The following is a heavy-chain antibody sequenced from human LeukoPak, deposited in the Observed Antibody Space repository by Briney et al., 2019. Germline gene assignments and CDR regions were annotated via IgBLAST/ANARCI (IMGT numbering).Heavy chain of an antibody. CDR3: ARGPLYYYGSGSYYPRWFDP. J-gene: IGHJ5*02. D-gene: IGHD3-10*01. V-gene: IGHV4-4*07. CDR2: IYTSGST. Sequence: SETLSLTCTVSGGSISSYYWSWIRQPAGKGLEWIGRIYTSGSTNYNPSLKSRVTMSVDTSKNQFSLKLSSVTAADTAVYYCARGPLYYYGSGSYYPRWFDPWGQGTLVTVSS. CDR1: GGSISSYY.